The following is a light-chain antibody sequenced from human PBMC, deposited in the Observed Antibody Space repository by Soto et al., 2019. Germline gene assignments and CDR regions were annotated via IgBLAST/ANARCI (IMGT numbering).Light chain of an antibody. J-gene: IGKJ5*01. V-gene: IGKV3-20*01. CDR2: GAS. CDR3: QQYATSPIT. CDR1: QSVGRNY. Sequence: ENVLTQYTGTLSLSPGERATLSSRASQSVGRNYLAWFQQTYGKAPRLVIYGASSRDAGIPDRLSGRGSGTDCTLTIGRLETEDFKVYYCQQYATSPITFGQGTRLEIK.